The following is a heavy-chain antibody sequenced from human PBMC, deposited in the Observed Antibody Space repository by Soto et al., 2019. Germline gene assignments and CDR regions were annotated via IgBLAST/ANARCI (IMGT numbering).Heavy chain of an antibody. V-gene: IGHV4-39*01. D-gene: IGHD2-2*02. Sequence: SETLSLTCTVSGGSISSSSYYWGWIRQPPGKGLEWIGSIYYSGSTYYNPSLKSRVTISVDTSKNQFSLKLSSVTAADTAVYYCASVVVPAAIPYYYYGMDVWRQGTTVTVSS. CDR1: GGSISSSSYY. J-gene: IGHJ6*02. CDR3: ASVVVPAAIPYYYYGMDV. CDR2: IYYSGST.